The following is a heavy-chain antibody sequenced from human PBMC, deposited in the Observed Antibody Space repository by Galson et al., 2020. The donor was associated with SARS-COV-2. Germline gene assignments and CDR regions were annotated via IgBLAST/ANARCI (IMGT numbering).Heavy chain of an antibody. J-gene: IGHJ6*03. Sequence: GESLKIYCAASGFTFSSYSMNWVRQAPGKGLEWVSYISSSSSTIYYADSVKGRFTISRDNAKNSLYLQMNSLRAEDTAVYYCARAPDYYYYYMDVWGKGTTVTISS. CDR1: GFTFSSYS. CDR3: ARAPDYYYYYMDV. V-gene: IGHV3-48*01. CDR2: ISSSSSTI.